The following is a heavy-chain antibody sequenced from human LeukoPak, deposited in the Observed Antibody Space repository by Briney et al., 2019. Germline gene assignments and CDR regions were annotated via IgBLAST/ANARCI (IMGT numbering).Heavy chain of an antibody. J-gene: IGHJ3*01. CDR2: IYPGDSGP. D-gene: IGHD1-26*01. V-gene: IGHV5-51*01. CDR1: GYSFPSYC. Sequence: GESLKISCKVSGYSFPSYCIGWVRQMPGKGLEWMGIIYPGDSGPTYSPSFQGQVTISVDKSINTAYLQWSSLQASDTAMYYCGMSGDRVPLQDDVFDVWGQGTMVTVST. CDR3: GMSGDRVPLQDDVFDV.